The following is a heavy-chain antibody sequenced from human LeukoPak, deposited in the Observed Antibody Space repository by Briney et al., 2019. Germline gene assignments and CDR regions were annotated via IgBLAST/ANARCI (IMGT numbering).Heavy chain of an antibody. J-gene: IGHJ4*02. V-gene: IGHV3-30-3*01. CDR1: GFTLTNYA. D-gene: IGHD3-22*01. CDR2: ISYAGTNK. CDR3: ARGGYYYDTTGSPGDY. Sequence: GTSLRLSCVVSGFTLTNYALHWVRQAPGKGLEWVAVISYAGTNKYYADSVKGRFTISRDISKNTVYLHMDSLRDEDTAVYFCARGGYYYDTTGSPGDYWGQGTLVTVS.